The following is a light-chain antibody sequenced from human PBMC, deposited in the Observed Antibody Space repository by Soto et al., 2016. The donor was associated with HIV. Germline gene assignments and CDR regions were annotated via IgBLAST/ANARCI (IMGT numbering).Light chain of an antibody. J-gene: IGLJ3*02. CDR2: DDN. CDR1: NIGDKS. CDR3: QVWDSRNDHRV. V-gene: IGLV3-21*02. Sequence: SYELTQPPSVSVTPGETARITCGGNNIGDKSVHWYQQKPGQAPVLVVYDDNDRPSGIPERFSGSNFGNTATLTISRVEAGDEADYHCQVWDSRNDHRVFGGGTKADRP.